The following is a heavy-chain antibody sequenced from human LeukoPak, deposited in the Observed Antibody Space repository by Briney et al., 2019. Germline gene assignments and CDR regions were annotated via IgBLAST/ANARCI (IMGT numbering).Heavy chain of an antibody. V-gene: IGHV3-23*01. CDR3: AKDRGGSSWYDY. Sequence: GGSLRLSCAASGFTFSSYAMSWVRQAPGKGLEWVSAISGGGGSTYYADSVKGRFTISRDNSKNTLYLQMNSLRAEDTAVYYCAKDRGGSSWYDYWGQGTLVTVSS. D-gene: IGHD6-13*01. J-gene: IGHJ4*02. CDR2: ISGGGGST. CDR1: GFTFSSYA.